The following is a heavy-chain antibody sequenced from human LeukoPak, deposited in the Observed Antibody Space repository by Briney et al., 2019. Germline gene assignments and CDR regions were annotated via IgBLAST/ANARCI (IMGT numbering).Heavy chain of an antibody. CDR2: ISYEGSNY. J-gene: IGHJ4*02. D-gene: IGHD6-13*01. Sequence: PGRTLRLSCAVSGVTFSSDGMHWVRHAPGKGLERGAVISYEGSNYYYADSVKGRFTISRDNSKNTLYLQMNSLRAEDTAVYYCAKDREAAAGVVYYFDFWGQGTLVTVSS. V-gene: IGHV3-30*18. CDR1: GVTFSSDG. CDR3: AKDREAAAGVVYYFDF.